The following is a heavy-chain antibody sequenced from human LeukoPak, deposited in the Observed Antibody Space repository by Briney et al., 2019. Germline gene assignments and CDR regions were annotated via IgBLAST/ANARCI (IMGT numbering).Heavy chain of an antibody. J-gene: IGHJ4*02. D-gene: IGHD2-15*01. CDR3: ARGVCSGGSCYVHY. CDR1: GFTFSSYS. CDR2: ISSSSSYI. Sequence: GGSLRLSCAASGFTFSSYSMNWVRQAPGKGLEWGSSISSSSSYIYYADSVNGRFTISRDNAKTSLYLQMNSLRAEDTAVYYCARGVCSGGSCYVHYWGQGTLVTVSS. V-gene: IGHV3-21*01.